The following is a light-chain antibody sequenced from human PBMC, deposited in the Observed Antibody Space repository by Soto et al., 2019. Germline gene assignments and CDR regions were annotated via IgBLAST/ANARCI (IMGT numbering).Light chain of an antibody. J-gene: IGLJ1*01. V-gene: IGLV2-14*01. Sequence: QSALTQPASVPGSPGQSITISCTGTSSDVGGYNYVSWYQQHPGKAHKLMIYEVSNRPLGVSNRFSGSKSGNTASLTISGLQAEDEADYYCTSYTSSSTLDVFGTGTKVTVL. CDR1: SSDVGGYNY. CDR2: EVS. CDR3: TSYTSSSTLDV.